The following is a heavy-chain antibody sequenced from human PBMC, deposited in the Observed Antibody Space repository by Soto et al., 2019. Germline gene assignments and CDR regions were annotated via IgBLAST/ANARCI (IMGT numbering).Heavy chain of an antibody. CDR1: GFTFSSYS. V-gene: IGHV3-21*01. J-gene: IGHJ3*02. Sequence: EVQLVESGGGLVKPGGSLRLSCAASGFTFSSYSMNWVRQAPGKGLEWVSSISSSSSYIYYADSVKGRFTISRDNPKNSLYLQMNRLRSEDTAVYYCAIGGITLGGVMGTDAFDIWGQGTMVTVSS. CDR2: ISSSSSYI. D-gene: IGHD3-16*01. CDR3: AIGGITLGGVMGTDAFDI.